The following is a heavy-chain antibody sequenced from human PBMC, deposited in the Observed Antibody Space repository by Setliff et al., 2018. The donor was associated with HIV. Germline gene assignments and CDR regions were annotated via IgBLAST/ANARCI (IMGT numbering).Heavy chain of an antibody. CDR3: AREKYGDKFDY. V-gene: IGHV1-18*01. CDR2: IGTYSGNT. D-gene: IGHD2-8*01. CDR1: GYNFTNYG. J-gene: IGHJ4*02. Sequence: ASVKGPCKASGYNFTNYGIGWVRQAPGQGLEYLGWIGTYSGNTDYAQSVQGRVTMTRDTSTGTVYMDLRSLRSDDTATYYCAREKYGDKFDYWGQGTLVTVSS.